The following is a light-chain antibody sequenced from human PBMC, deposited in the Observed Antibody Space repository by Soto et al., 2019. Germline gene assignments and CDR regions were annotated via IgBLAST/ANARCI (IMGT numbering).Light chain of an antibody. V-gene: IGKV3D-20*01. CDR1: QSVSSSY. CDR3: QQYGSSPIT. CDR2: DAS. Sequence: EIILTHSPASLSLSPLYGSTISSSSSQSVSSSYVAWYQHRPGLAPRLLIHDASSRATGIPDRFSGTKSGTDFTLTIRRLEPEDAAVYYCQQYGSSPITFGQGTRLEI. J-gene: IGKJ5*01.